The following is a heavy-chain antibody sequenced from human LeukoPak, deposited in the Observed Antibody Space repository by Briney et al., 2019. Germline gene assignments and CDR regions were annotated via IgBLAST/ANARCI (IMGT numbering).Heavy chain of an antibody. Sequence: GGSLRLSCAASGFTFSSSAMSWVRQAPGKGLEWVSSISGSGSGGSTYYADSVKGRFTISRDNSKNTLYLQMNSLRAEDTSVYYCAKSGYNRFDYWGQGTLVTVSS. CDR1: GFTFSSSA. D-gene: IGHD5-24*01. CDR3: AKSGYNRFDY. J-gene: IGHJ4*02. V-gene: IGHV3-23*01. CDR2: ISGSGSGGST.